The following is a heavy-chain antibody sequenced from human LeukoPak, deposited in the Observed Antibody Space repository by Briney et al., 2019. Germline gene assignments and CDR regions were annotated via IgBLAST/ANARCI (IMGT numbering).Heavy chain of an antibody. J-gene: IGHJ1*01. V-gene: IGHV3-23*01. CDR3: AKGEQWLVLYFQH. CDR1: GFTFSSYG. CDR2: ISGSGGGT. D-gene: IGHD6-19*01. Sequence: GGSLRLSCAVSGFTFSSYGMSWVRQAQRKGLEWVAAISGSGGGTDYADSVKGRFTISRDNSKNTLYLQRNSLRAEDTAVYYCAKGEQWLVLYFQHWGQGTLVTVSS.